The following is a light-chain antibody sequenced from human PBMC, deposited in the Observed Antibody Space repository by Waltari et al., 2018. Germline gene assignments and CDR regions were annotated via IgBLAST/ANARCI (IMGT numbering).Light chain of an antibody. V-gene: IGLV1-40*01. CDR2: AKR. J-gene: IGLJ2*01. CDR1: TSTIGAGYD. CDR3: QSYDSSLGRSV. Sequence: QSVLTQPPSVSGAPGQTVTISCSGSTSTIGAGYDVHWYQHVPGRAPRLLIYAKRDRPSGVPDRFSGSTSGTSASLAVTGLQAEDEADYYCQSYDSSLGRSVFGGGTKLTVL.